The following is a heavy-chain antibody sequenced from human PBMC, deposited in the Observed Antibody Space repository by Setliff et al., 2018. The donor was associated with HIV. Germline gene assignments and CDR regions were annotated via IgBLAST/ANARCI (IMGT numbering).Heavy chain of an antibody. V-gene: IGHV4-59*11. Sequence: SETLSLTCNVSGASISSHSWTWIRQPPGKGLEWIGSIDYSGRTDKKTSLKSRLRMSIDTSKNQFSLKVRSLTAADTGLYYCARVKSIKTTLVRLWPRFDLWGQGTQVTVS. CDR2: IDYSGRT. CDR1: GASISSHS. J-gene: IGHJ5*02. D-gene: IGHD3-10*01. CDR3: ARVKSIKTTLVRLWPRFDL.